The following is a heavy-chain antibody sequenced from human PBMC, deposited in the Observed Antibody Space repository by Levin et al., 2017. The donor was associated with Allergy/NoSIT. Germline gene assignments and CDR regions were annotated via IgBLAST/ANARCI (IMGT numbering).Heavy chain of an antibody. Sequence: SVKVSCKASGFTFTSSAVQWVRQARGQRLEWIGWIVVGSGNTNYAQKFQERVTITRDMSTSTAYMELSSLRSEDTAVYYCAARNWNYAGLGAFDIWGQGTMVTVSS. CDR2: IVVGSGNT. V-gene: IGHV1-58*01. D-gene: IGHD1-7*01. CDR1: GFTFTSSA. CDR3: AARNWNYAGLGAFDI. J-gene: IGHJ3*02.